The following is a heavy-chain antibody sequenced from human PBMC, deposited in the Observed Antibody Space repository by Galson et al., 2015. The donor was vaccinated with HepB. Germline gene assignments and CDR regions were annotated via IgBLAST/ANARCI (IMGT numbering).Heavy chain of an antibody. D-gene: IGHD1-7*01. CDR2: VSGYDGSA. V-gene: IGHV1-18*01. CDR3: ARDSRLELQLNNYYSYGMDV. Sequence: SVKVSCKASGYEFNKYGLSWVRQAPGQRLEWMGWVSGYDGSANYAPKFQGRVTMTTQKSTGTAYVEMRSLTSDDTAVYYCARDSRLELQLNNYYSYGMDVWGQGTAVLVS. J-gene: IGHJ6*02. CDR1: GYEFNKYG.